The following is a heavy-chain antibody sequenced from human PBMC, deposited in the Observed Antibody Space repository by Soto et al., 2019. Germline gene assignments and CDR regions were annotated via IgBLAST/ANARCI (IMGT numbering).Heavy chain of an antibody. CDR2: IYNSGTT. Sequence: QVQLQESGPGLVKPSQTLSLTCTVSGGSISSGGYFWSWIRQPPGKGLEWIGHIYNSGTTYNNPSLKSTVTMSVVTSMNQFSLKLSSVTAADTAVYYCTRGPSGDKVDSWGQGALVTVSS. CDR1: GGSISSGGYF. D-gene: IGHD7-27*01. V-gene: IGHV4-30-4*01. J-gene: IGHJ4*02. CDR3: TRGPSGDKVDS.